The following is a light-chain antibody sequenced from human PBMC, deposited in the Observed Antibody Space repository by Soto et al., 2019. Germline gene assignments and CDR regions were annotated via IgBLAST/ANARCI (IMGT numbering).Light chain of an antibody. CDR2: AAS. CDR1: QSISSY. Sequence: DIQMTPSPSSLSASVVDRVTITCRASQSISSYLNWYQQKPGKAPKLLIYAASSLQSGVPSRFSGSGSGTDFTLTISSLQPEDFATYYCQQSYSTPLTFGGGTKVDIK. V-gene: IGKV1-39*01. J-gene: IGKJ4*01. CDR3: QQSYSTPLT.